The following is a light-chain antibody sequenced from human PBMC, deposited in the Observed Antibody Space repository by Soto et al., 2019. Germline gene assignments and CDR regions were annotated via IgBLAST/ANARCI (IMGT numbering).Light chain of an antibody. CDR2: DAS. J-gene: IGKJ4*01. Sequence: DIQMTQSPSSLSASVGDRVTITCQAIHDISNYLNWYQQKPGKAPKLLIYDASNVETGVPSRFSGSGSGTDYTLTISSLQPEDVATYYCQQYENLPPTFGGGIRVQIK. V-gene: IGKV1-33*01. CDR1: HDISNY. CDR3: QQYENLPPT.